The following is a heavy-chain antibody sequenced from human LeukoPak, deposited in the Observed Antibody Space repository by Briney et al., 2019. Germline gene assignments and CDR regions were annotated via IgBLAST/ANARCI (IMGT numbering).Heavy chain of an antibody. CDR1: GGTFSSYA. Sequence: GASVKVSCKASGGTFSSYAISWVRQAPGQGLEWMGGIIPIFGTANYAQKFQGRVTITTDESTSTAYMELSSLRSEDTAVYYCAKTRNKVMPLFDYWGKGPLVTVSS. J-gene: IGHJ4*02. CDR3: AKTRNKVMPLFDY. D-gene: IGHD3-16*01. CDR2: IIPIFGTA. V-gene: IGHV1-69*05.